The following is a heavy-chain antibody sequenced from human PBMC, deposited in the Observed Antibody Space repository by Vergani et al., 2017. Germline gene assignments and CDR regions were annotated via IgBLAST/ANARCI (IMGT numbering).Heavy chain of an antibody. J-gene: IGHJ4*02. CDR3: AKAEAGVVLALFDY. V-gene: IGHV3-23*04. D-gene: IGHD2-8*01. Sequence: EVQLVESGGGLVKPGGSLRLSCAASGFTFSSYSMNWVRQAPGKGLEWVSAISGSGGSTYYADSVKGRFTISRDNSKNTLYLQMNSLRAEDTAVYYCAKAEAGVVLALFDYWGQGTLVTVSS. CDR2: ISGSGGST. CDR1: GFTFSSYS.